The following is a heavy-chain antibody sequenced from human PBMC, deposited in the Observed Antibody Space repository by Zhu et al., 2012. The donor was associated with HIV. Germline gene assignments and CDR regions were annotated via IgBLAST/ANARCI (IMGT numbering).Heavy chain of an antibody. V-gene: IGHV4-30-4*08. CDR1: GGSISSGDYY. D-gene: IGHD3-10*01. Sequence: QVQLQESGPGLVKPSQTLSLTCTVSGGSISSGDYYWSWIRQPPGKGLEWIAYIHHSGTTYYNPSLESRLSISIDTSKNQFSLRLSSVSAADTAVYSCARADGSGTYYYYYMDVWGKGTTVTVSS. CDR3: ARADGSGTYYYYYMDV. J-gene: IGHJ6*03. CDR2: IHHSGTT.